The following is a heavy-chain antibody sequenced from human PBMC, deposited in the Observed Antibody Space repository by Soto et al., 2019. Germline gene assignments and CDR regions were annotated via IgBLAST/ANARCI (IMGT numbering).Heavy chain of an antibody. Sequence: PGGSLRLSCAASEFIFSSYAMSWVRQAPGKGPEWVAVISDTGGGTYYADSVKGRFTISRDNSKNTLYLQMNSLRAEDTGLYYCLKDAGGGPYSTDWYEFDYWRQGTQVTVSS. CDR1: EFIFSSYA. CDR2: ISDTGGGT. D-gene: IGHD1-1*01. V-gene: IGHV3-23*01. J-gene: IGHJ4*02. CDR3: LKDAGGGPYSTDWYEFDY.